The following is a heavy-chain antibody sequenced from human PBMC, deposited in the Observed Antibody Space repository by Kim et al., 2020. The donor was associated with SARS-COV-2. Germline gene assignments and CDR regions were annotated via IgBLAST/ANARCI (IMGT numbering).Heavy chain of an antibody. CDR2: ISYDGSNK. J-gene: IGHJ4*02. V-gene: IGHV3-30*04. CDR1: GFTFSSYA. D-gene: IGHD2-21*02. CDR3: ARLCGGDCYSPG. Sequence: GGSLRLSCAACGFTFSSYAMHWVRQAPGKGLEWVAVISYDGSNKYYADSVKGRFTISRDNSKNTLYLQMNSLRAEDTAVYYCARLCGGDCYSPGWGQGTLVTVSS.